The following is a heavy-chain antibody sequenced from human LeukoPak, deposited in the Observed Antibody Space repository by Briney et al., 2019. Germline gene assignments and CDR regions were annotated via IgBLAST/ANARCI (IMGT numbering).Heavy chain of an antibody. CDR2: INPNSGGT. D-gene: IGHD2-21*02. CDR3: ALVTAGNWWFDT. V-gene: IGHV1-2*02. J-gene: IGHJ5*02. Sequence: ASVKVSCKASAYTFTAYHMHWVRQAPGQGLEWMGWINPNSGGTNYAQKLQGRVTLTRDTSISTGYMELSSLRSDDTAVYYCALVTAGNWWFDTWGPGNLVTVSS. CDR1: AYTFTAYH.